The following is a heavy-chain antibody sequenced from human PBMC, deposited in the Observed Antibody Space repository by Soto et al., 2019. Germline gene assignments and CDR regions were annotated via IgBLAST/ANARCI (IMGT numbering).Heavy chain of an antibody. D-gene: IGHD5-18*01. V-gene: IGHV1-69*13. CDR1: GGTFSSYA. CDR3: ARGGGTAMAVYYYYYGMDV. Sequence: SVKVSCKASGGTFSSYAISWVRQAPGQGLEWMGGFIPIFGTANYAQKFQGRVTITADESTSTAYMELSSLRSEDTAVYYCARGGGTAMAVYYYYYGMDVWGQGTTVTVSS. CDR2: FIPIFGTA. J-gene: IGHJ6*02.